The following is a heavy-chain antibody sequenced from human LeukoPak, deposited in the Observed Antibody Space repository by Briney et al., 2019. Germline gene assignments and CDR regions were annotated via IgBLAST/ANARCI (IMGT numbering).Heavy chain of an antibody. J-gene: IGHJ3*02. CDR2: IYYSGST. CDR3: ASVDWSNAFDI. V-gene: IGHV4-30-4*01. Sequence: SETLSLTCTVSGGSISSGDYYWSWIRQPRGKGLEWIGYIYYSGSTYYNPSLKSRVTISVDTSKNQFSLKLSSVTAADTAVYYCASVDWSNAFDIWGQGTMVTVSS. D-gene: IGHD3-9*01. CDR1: GGSISSGDYY.